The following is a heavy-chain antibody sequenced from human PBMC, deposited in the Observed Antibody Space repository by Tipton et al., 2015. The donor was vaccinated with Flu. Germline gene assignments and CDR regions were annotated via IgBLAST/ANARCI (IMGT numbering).Heavy chain of an antibody. CDR3: AREFPCDSSALAS. V-gene: IGHV3-33*01. J-gene: IGHJ4*02. CDR1: GFPFRTNG. CDR2: IWYDGSTK. Sequence: SLRLSCEASGFPFRTNGMHWVRQAPGKGLEWVGVIWYDGSTKYYAGSVKGRFTIAKDASRNTLYLQMSSLRVEDTAMYYCAREFPCDSSALASWGQGTLVIVSS. D-gene: IGHD6-19*01.